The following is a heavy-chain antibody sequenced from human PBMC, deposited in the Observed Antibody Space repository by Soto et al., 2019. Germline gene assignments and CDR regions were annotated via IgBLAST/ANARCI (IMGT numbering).Heavy chain of an antibody. J-gene: IGHJ4*02. Sequence: SVKVSCKASGGTFSSYAISWVRQAPGQGLEWMGGIIPIFGTANYAQKFQGRVTITADKSTSTAYMELSSLRSEDTAVYYCARDRRTYYDFWSGYCSFDYWGQGTLVTVSS. CDR1: GGTFSSYA. V-gene: IGHV1-69*06. CDR2: IIPIFGTA. CDR3: ARDRRTYYDFWSGYCSFDY. D-gene: IGHD3-3*01.